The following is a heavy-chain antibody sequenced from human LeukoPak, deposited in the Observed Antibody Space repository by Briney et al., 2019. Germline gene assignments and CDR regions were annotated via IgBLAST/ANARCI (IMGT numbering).Heavy chain of an antibody. CDR3: ARGRAGIAAAGFDY. CDR2: ISFDGGNK. CDR1: GFTFSTYG. Sequence: GGSLRLSCVASGFTFSTYGMHWVRLAPGKGLDWVAVISFDGGNKFYADSVKGRFSISRDNSKNTLYLQMNSLGLDDTAVYFCARGRAGIAAAGFDYWGQGTLVTVSS. V-gene: IGHV3-30*12. D-gene: IGHD6-13*01. J-gene: IGHJ4*02.